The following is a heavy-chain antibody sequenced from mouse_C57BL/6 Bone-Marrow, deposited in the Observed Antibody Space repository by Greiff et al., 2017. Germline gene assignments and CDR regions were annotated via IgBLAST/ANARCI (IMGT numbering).Heavy chain of an antibody. Sequence: QVQLQQSGAELVRPGTSVKVSCKASGYAFTNYLIEWVKQRPGQGLEWIGVINPGSGGTNYNEKFKSKATLTVDTSSSTAYMQLSSLTSEDSAVYYCARWGDYWGQGTSVTVSS. V-gene: IGHV1-54*01. J-gene: IGHJ4*01. CDR2: INPGSGGT. CDR1: GYAFTNYL. CDR3: ARWGDY.